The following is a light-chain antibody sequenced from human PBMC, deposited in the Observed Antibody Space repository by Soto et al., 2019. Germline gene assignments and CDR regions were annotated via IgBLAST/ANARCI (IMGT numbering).Light chain of an antibody. Sequence: EIVLTQSPGTLSLSPGERATLSCRASQSVSSSYLAWYQQKPGQPPRLLISGASSRATGIPDRCSGSGSGTDFTLTISRLEPEDFAVYYCQQYGSSQTFGQGTKVEIK. CDR2: GAS. CDR3: QQYGSSQT. J-gene: IGKJ1*01. CDR1: QSVSSSY. V-gene: IGKV3-20*01.